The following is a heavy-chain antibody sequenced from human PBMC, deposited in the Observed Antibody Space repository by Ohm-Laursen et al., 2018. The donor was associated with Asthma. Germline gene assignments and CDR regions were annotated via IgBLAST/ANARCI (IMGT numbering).Heavy chain of an antibody. J-gene: IGHJ3*02. Sequence: SLRLSCAASGFTFRSYAMHWVRQAPGKGLEWVAVGGSYYDGGLKYYADSVNGRFTVSRDDSKNTLYLQMNSLRPDDTAVYYCARDVMEWYLPAFDIWGQGTMVTVSS. CDR3: ARDVMEWYLPAFDI. D-gene: IGHD3-3*01. CDR2: GGSYYDGGLK. V-gene: IGHV3-30-3*01. CDR1: GFTFRSYA.